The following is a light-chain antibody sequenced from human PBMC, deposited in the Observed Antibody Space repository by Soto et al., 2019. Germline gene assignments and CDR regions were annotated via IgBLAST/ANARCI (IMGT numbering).Light chain of an antibody. Sequence: EIVMTQSPATLSVSPGERATLSCRASRSVSSNLAWYQQKPGQAPRLLIYGASTRATGIPARFSGSGSGTEFTLTFSCLQSEDFAVYYGQQYNNWPLYTFGQGTKLEIK. CDR2: GAS. J-gene: IGKJ2*01. CDR1: RSVSSN. CDR3: QQYNNWPLYT. V-gene: IGKV3-15*01.